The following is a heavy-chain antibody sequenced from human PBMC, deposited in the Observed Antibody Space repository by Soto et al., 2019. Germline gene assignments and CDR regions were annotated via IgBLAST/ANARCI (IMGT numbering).Heavy chain of an antibody. Sequence: GGSLRLSCAASGFTFNTYSMNWVRQAPGKGLEWVSSISSRSSYIYYTDSVKGRFTISRDNAKNSLYLQMNSLRAEDTAVYYCASLSRFALDYWGQGTLVTV. CDR2: ISSRSSYI. CDR1: GFTFNTYS. V-gene: IGHV3-21*01. J-gene: IGHJ4*02. CDR3: ASLSRFALDY. D-gene: IGHD3-10*01.